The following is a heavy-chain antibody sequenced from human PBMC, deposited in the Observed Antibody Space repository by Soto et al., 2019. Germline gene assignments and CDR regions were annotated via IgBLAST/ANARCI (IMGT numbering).Heavy chain of an antibody. CDR2: IYHSGST. CDR3: VREDIGLGIDF. J-gene: IGHJ4*02. Sequence: SETLSLTCAVSGGSISSGGYSWSWIRQPPGKGLEWIGYIYHSGSTYYNPSLKSRVTISVDRSKNQFSLKLSSVTAADTAVYYCVREDIGLGIDFWGLGNLVTLAS. CDR1: GGSISSGGYS. V-gene: IGHV4-30-2*01. D-gene: IGHD1-26*01.